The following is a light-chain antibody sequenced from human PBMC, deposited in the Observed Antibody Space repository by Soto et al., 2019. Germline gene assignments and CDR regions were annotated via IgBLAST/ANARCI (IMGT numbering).Light chain of an antibody. CDR2: GAS. CDR3: QQYGSSPTWT. Sequence: EIVLTQSPGTLSLSPGERATLSCRASQRVSSSYLAWYQQKPGQAPRLLIYGASSRATGIPDRFSGSGSGTDFTLTISRLETEDFAVYYCQQYGSSPTWTFGQGTKVEIK. J-gene: IGKJ1*01. CDR1: QRVSSSY. V-gene: IGKV3-20*01.